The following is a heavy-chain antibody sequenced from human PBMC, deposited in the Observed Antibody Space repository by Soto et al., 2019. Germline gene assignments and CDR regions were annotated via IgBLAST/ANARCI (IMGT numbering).Heavy chain of an antibody. J-gene: IGHJ4*02. V-gene: IGHV1-3*01. Sequence: ASVKVSCKASGYTFTSYDINWVRQATGQRLEWMGWINAVNGNTKYSQKFQGRVTIIRDISASTAYMELSSLRSEDTAVYYCARSWIAAAGSLFDYWGQGTLVTVSS. D-gene: IGHD6-13*01. CDR3: ARSWIAAAGSLFDY. CDR1: GYTFTSYD. CDR2: INAVNGNT.